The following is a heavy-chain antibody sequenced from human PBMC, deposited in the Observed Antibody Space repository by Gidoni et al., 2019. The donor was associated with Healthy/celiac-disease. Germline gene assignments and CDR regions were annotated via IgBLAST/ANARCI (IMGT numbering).Heavy chain of an antibody. V-gene: IGHV3-30*18. J-gene: IGHJ1*01. CDR3: AKGGGGELLNAEYFQH. CDR1: GFTFSSYG. CDR2: ISYDGSNK. Sequence: QVQLVESGGGVVQPGRSLRLSCAASGFTFSSYGMHWVRQAPGKGLGWVAVISYDGSNKYYADSVKGRFTISRDNSKNTLYLQMNSLRAEDTAVYYCAKGGGGELLNAEYFQHWGQGTLVTVSS. D-gene: IGHD1-26*01.